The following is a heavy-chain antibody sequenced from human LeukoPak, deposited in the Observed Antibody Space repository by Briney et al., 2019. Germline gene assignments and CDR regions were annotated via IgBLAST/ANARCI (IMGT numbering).Heavy chain of an antibody. J-gene: IGHJ4*02. D-gene: IGHD6-13*01. CDR3: AKDRSSWTRYDFDY. Sequence: TGGSLRLSCAASGFTFSSYSMNWVRQAPGKGLEWVSSISSSSSYIYYADSVKGRFTISRDNAKNTLYLQMNSLRAEDTAVYYCAKDRSSWTRYDFDYWGQGTLVTVSS. CDR1: GFTFSSYS. CDR2: ISSSSSYI. V-gene: IGHV3-21*04.